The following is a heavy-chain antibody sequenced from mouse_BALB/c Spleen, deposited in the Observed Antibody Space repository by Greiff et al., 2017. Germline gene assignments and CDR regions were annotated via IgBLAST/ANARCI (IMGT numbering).Heavy chain of an antibody. CDR1: GFNIKDYY. CDR3: ALTDYYGSSYAMDY. D-gene: IGHD1-1*01. V-gene: IGHV14-1*02. J-gene: IGHJ4*01. Sequence: VQLQQSGAELVKPGASVKLSCTASGFNIKDYYMHWVKQRPEQGLEWIGWIDPENGNTIYDPKFQGKASITADTSSNTAYLQLSSLTSEDTAVYYCALTDYYGSSYAMDYWGQGTSVTVSS. CDR2: IDPENGNT.